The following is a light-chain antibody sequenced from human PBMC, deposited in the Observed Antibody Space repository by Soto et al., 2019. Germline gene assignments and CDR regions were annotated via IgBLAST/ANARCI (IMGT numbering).Light chain of an antibody. CDR1: SSNIGSNT. V-gene: IGLV1-44*01. CDR2: NNN. Sequence: QSVLTQPPSASGTPGQRVTLSCSGSSSNIGSNTVNWYQQFPGTAPKLLIYNNNQRPSGVPDRFSGSKSGTSASLAISGLQSEDEADYYCAAWDGSLKGVVFGGGTKLTVL. J-gene: IGLJ2*01. CDR3: AAWDGSLKGVV.